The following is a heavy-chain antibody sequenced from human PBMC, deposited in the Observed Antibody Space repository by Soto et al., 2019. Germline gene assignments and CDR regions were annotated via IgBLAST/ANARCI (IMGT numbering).Heavy chain of an antibody. CDR3: ARDLGLNI. CDR2: ISTSSSSI. CDR1: GFTLSSFS. J-gene: IGHJ3*02. D-gene: IGHD6-19*01. V-gene: IGHV3-21*01. Sequence: EMQLVESGGGLVKPGGSLRLSCTASGFTLSSFSMNWVRQAPGKGLEWVSSISTSSSSIYYADSVKGRFTISRDNAKNSLYLQMSSLRAEDTAVYYCARDLGLNIWGQGTMVTVSS.